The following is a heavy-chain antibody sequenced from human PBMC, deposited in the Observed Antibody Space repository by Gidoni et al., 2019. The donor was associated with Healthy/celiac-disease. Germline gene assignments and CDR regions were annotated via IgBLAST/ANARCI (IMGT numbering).Heavy chain of an antibody. D-gene: IGHD3-10*01. CDR1: GFTFSSYA. CDR2: IGGSGGST. J-gene: IGHJ4*02. Sequence: EVQLLESGGGLVQPGGSLSLSCAASGFTFSSYALSWGPQAPGKGLEWVAAIGGSGGSTYYADSVKGRFTISRDNSNNTLYLQMNSLRAEDTAVYYCAKGDVLLWFGEFRDWGQGTLVTVSS. CDR3: AKGDVLLWFGEFRD. V-gene: IGHV3-23*01.